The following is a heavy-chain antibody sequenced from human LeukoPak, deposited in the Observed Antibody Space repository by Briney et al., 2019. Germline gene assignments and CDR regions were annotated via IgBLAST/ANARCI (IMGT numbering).Heavy chain of an antibody. CDR1: GGTFSSYA. V-gene: IGHV1-69*04. Sequence: SVKVSRKASGGTFSSYAVSWVRQAPGQGLEWMGRIIPIHGIANYAQKFQGRVTITADKSTSTAYMELSSLRSEDTAVYYCARDGIAAAGTEFDYWGQGTLVTVSS. D-gene: IGHD6-13*01. CDR2: IIPIHGIA. J-gene: IGHJ4*02. CDR3: ARDGIAAAGTEFDY.